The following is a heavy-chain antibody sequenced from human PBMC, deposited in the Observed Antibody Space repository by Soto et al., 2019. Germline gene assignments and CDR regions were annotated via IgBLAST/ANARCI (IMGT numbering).Heavy chain of an antibody. CDR1: GFTFSNYA. Sequence: EVQLVESGGGLVQPGGSLRLSCAASGFTFSNYAMHWVRQDPGKGLEYVSAISSHGDSTYYANSVKYRFTISRDNSKNTLYLQMGSLRIEDMAVYYCARRDGYNFDYWGQGTLVTVSS. CDR3: ARRDGYNFDY. J-gene: IGHJ4*02. D-gene: IGHD5-12*01. V-gene: IGHV3-64*01. CDR2: ISSHGDST.